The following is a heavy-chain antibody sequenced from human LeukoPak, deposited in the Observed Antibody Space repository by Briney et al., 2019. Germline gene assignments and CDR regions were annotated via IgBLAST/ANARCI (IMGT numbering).Heavy chain of an antibody. CDR3: ARDHYYGSGRFDY. CDR2: ISDSGGST. V-gene: IGHV3-23*01. CDR1: GGSFSGHY. D-gene: IGHD3-10*01. Sequence: ETLSLTCAVYGGSFSGHYWSWIRQPPGKGLEWVSAISDSGGSTYYADSVKGRFTISRDNSKNTLYLQMNSLRAEDTAVYYCARDHYYGSGRFDYWGQGTLVTVSS. J-gene: IGHJ4*02.